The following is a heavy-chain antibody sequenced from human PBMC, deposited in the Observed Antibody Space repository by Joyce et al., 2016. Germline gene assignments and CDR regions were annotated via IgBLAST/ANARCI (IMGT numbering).Heavy chain of an antibody. CDR2: INPNSGGT. Sequence: QVQLVQSGAEVKKPGASVRVSCKASGYTFIGYYMHWVRQAPGQGLEWMGWINPNSGGTNYAQKFPGRVTMTRDTSISTVFMELSGLRSDDTAVYFCARARYSGSYGGGYFDYWGQGTLVTVSS. D-gene: IGHD1-26*01. CDR1: GYTFIGYY. V-gene: IGHV1-2*02. CDR3: ARARYSGSYGGGYFDY. J-gene: IGHJ4*02.